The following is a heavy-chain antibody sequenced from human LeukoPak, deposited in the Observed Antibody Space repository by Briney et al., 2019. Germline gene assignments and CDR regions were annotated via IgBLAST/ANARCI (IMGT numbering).Heavy chain of an antibody. CDR1: GGSFSGYY. J-gene: IGHJ4*02. CDR2: INRSGST. CDR3: ARLASSSWYRYFDY. V-gene: IGHV4-34*01. D-gene: IGHD6-13*01. Sequence: SETLSLTCAVYGGSFSGYYWSWIRQPPGKGLEWIGEINRSGSTNYNPSLKSRVTISVDTSKNQFSLKLSSVTAADTAVYYCARLASSSWYRYFDYWGQGTLVTVSS.